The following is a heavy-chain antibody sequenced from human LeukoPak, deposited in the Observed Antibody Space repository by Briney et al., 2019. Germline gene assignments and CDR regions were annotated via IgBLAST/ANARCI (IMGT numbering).Heavy chain of an antibody. Sequence: PGGSLRLSCAASGFTFSDYYMSWIRQAPGGGLEWVSYISSSSSFINYADSVKGRFTISRDSAKNSLYLQMNSLRAEDTAVYYCARSRDGYNPDAFDVWGQGTMVTVSS. CDR3: ARSRDGYNPDAFDV. J-gene: IGHJ3*01. D-gene: IGHD5-24*01. CDR1: GFTFSDYY. V-gene: IGHV3-11*03. CDR2: ISSSSSFI.